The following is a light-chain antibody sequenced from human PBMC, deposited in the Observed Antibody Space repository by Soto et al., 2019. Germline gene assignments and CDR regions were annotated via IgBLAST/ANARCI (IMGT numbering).Light chain of an antibody. CDR2: GAS. J-gene: IGKJ4*01. CDR3: QQYNNWPPLT. CDR1: KSVSDN. Sequence: EIMMTQSPATLSVSPGERATLSCRASKSVSDNLAWYQQRPGQAPRLLIYGASTRATGIPGRFSGSGSGTEFTLTISILQSEDFAVYYCQQYNNWPPLTFGGGTKVEI. V-gene: IGKV3-15*01.